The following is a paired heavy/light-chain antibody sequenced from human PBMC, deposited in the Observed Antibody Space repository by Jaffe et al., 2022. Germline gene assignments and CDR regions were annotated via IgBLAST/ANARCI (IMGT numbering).Heavy chain of an antibody. CDR3: ASGDPGYLGSDNWFDP. CDR2: IYYSGST. CDR1: GGSISSSSYY. J-gene: IGHJ5*02. Sequence: QLQLQESGPGLVKPSETLSLTCTVSGGSISSSSYYWGWIRQPPGKGLEWIGSIYYSGSTYYNPSLKSRVTISVDTSKNQFSLKLSSVTAADTAVYYCASGDPGYLGSDNWFDPWGQGTLVTVSS. D-gene: IGHD2-15*01. V-gene: IGHV4-39*01.
Light chain of an antibody. J-gene: IGKJ2*01. CDR1: QSVSSSY. Sequence: EIVLTQSPGTLSLSPGERATLSCRASQSVSSSYLAWYQQKPGQAPRLLIYGASSRATGIPDRFSGSGSGTDFTLTISRLEPEDFAVYYCQQYGSSPQTFGQGTKLEIK. CDR2: GAS. CDR3: QQYGSSPQT. V-gene: IGKV3-20*01.